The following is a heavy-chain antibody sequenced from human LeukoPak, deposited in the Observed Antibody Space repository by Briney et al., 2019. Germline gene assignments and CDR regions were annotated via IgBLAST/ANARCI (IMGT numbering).Heavy chain of an antibody. CDR3: ARGYSSGSGGKNNWFDP. CDR2: IYSGGST. CDR1: GFTVSSNY. J-gene: IGHJ5*02. Sequence: GGSLRLSCAASGFTVSSNYMSWVRQAPGKGLEWVSVIYSGGSTYYADSVKGRFTISRDNSKNTLYLQMNSLRAEDTAVYYCARGYSSGSGGKNNWFDPWGQGTLVTVSS. V-gene: IGHV3-53*01. D-gene: IGHD6-19*01.